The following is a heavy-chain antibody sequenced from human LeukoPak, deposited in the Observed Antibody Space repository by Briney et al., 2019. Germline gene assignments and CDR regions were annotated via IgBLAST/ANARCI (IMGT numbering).Heavy chain of an antibody. CDR1: GFSFSRYW. Sequence: TGESLRLSCEASGFSFSRYWMSWVRQAPLRGLEWVANIKPDGSEKYYVDSVKGRFTISRDNAKNSLYLQMNSLRAEDTAVYYCARDLYRIVVVPHYFDYWGQGTLVTVSS. D-gene: IGHD3-22*01. J-gene: IGHJ4*02. V-gene: IGHV3-7*01. CDR2: IKPDGSEK. CDR3: ARDLYRIVVVPHYFDY.